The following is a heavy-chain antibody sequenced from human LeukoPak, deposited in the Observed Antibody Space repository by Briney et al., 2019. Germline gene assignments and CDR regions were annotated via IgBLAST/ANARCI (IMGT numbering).Heavy chain of an antibody. D-gene: IGHD6-6*01. CDR1: GYTFTDYY. V-gene: IGHV1-2*02. CDR3: ARESVPAVAARRGLNY. CDR2: INPNSGGT. J-gene: IGHJ4*02. Sequence: ASVKVSCKASGYTFTDYYMHWVRQAPGQGLEWMGWINPNSGGTNYAQKFQGRVTMTRDTSISTVYMEMSRLRSDDTAVYYCARESVPAVAARRGLNYWDQGTLVAVSS.